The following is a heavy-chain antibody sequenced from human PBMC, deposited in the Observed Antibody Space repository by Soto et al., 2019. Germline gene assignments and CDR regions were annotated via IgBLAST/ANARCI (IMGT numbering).Heavy chain of an antibody. Sequence: GGSLRLSCAASGFTVSSNYMSWVRQAPGKGLEWGSVIYSGGSTYYADSVRGRFTISRHNSKNTLYLQMNSLRAEDTAVYYCARRRRELGGDYIVATQPSSHYYYYYMDVWGKGTTVTVSS. D-gene: IGHD5-12*01. CDR1: GFTVSSNY. CDR2: IYSGGST. CDR3: ARRRRELGGDYIVATQPSSHYYYYYMDV. V-gene: IGHV3-53*04. J-gene: IGHJ6*03.